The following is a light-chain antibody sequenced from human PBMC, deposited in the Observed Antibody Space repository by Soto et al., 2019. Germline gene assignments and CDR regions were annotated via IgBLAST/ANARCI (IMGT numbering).Light chain of an antibody. CDR2: WAS. J-gene: IGKJ2*01. CDR1: QNLLYSSNNRNY. Sequence: DIVMTQSPDSLAVSLGERATINCKSSQNLLYSSNNRNYLAWYQHKPGQPPKLLISWASTRESGVPDRFSGSGSATDFTLTINSLQAEDVAVYYCQQYYTPTYTFGQGTKLEIK. V-gene: IGKV4-1*01. CDR3: QQYYTPTYT.